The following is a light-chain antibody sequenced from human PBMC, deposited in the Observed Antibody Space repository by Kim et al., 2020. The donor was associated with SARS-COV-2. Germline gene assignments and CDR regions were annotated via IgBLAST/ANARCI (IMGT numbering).Light chain of an antibody. CDR1: SSDVGGYNY. CDR3: CSYAGSYTFYV. Sequence: QSVNISCTGTSSDVGGYNYVSWYQQHPGKAPKLMIYDVSKRPSGVPDRFSGSKSGNTASLTISGLQAEDEADYYCCSYAGSYTFYVFGTGTKVTVL. CDR2: DVS. V-gene: IGLV2-11*01. J-gene: IGLJ1*01.